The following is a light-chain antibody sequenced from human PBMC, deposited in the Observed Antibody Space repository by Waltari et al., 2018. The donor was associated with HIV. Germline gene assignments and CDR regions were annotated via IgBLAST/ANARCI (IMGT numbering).Light chain of an antibody. V-gene: IGLV2-14*03. CDR3: VSYTSSPTQV. CDR1: SSDVGAYTY. Sequence: QSALTQPASVSGSPGQSITISCTGTSSDVGAYTYVSWYQQHPGKAPKFIIYDVNKRSSAVSKRFSGSKCGNTASLTISELHAEDEADYYCVSYTSSPTQVFGSGTKVTVL. J-gene: IGLJ1*01. CDR2: DVN.